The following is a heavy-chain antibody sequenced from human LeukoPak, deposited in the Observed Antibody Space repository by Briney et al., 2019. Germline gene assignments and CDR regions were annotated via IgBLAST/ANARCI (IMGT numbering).Heavy chain of an antibody. J-gene: IGHJ4*02. CDR3: ATPRYYYGSGSYSTWLDY. CDR1: GGTFSSYA. CDR2: IIPIFGTA. D-gene: IGHD3-10*01. Sequence: PVKVSCKASGGTFSSYAISWVRQAPGQGPEWMGGIIPIFGTANYAQKFQGRVTITADESTSTAYMELSSLRSEDTAVYFCATPRYYYGSGSYSTWLDYWGQGTLVTVSS. V-gene: IGHV1-69*13.